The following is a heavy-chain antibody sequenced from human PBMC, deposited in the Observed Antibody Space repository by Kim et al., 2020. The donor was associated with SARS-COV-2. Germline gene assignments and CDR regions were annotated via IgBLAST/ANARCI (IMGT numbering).Heavy chain of an antibody. V-gene: IGHV4-34*01. Sequence: PSLKSRVTISVDTSKNQFSLKLSSVTAADTAVYYGARRSAIAARLGYFDYWGQGTLVTVSS. D-gene: IGHD6-6*01. J-gene: IGHJ4*02. CDR3: ARRSAIAARLGYFDY.